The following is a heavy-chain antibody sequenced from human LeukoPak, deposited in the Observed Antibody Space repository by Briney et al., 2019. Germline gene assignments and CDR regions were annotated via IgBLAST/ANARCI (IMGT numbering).Heavy chain of an antibody. CDR1: GGSISSYY. J-gene: IGHJ4*02. CDR3: ARMAYYYDSSGYYSTFDY. Sequence: PSETLSLTCTVSGGSISSYYWSWIRQPPGKGLEWIGYIYYSGSTNYNPSLKSRVTISVDTSKNQFSLKLSSVTAADTALYYCARMAYYYDSSGYYSTFDYWGQGTLVTVSS. D-gene: IGHD3-22*01. CDR2: IYYSGST. V-gene: IGHV4-59*01.